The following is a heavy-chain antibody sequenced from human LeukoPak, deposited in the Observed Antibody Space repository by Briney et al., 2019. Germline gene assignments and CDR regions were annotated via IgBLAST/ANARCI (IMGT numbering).Heavy chain of an antibody. CDR2: ISSSGSDI. Sequence: GGSLRLSCAASGFTFRDYYMSWIRQAPGKALEWVSYISSSGSDIYYSDSVKGRFTISRDNAKNSLYLQVNSLRAEDTAVYYCARDSDSSGYRYYFDYWGQGTLVTVSS. J-gene: IGHJ4*02. CDR1: GFTFRDYY. D-gene: IGHD3-22*01. V-gene: IGHV3-11*04. CDR3: ARDSDSSGYRYYFDY.